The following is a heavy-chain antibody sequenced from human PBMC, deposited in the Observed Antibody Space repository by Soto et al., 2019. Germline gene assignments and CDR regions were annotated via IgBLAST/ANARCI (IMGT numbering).Heavy chain of an antibody. J-gene: IGHJ5*02. Sequence: ASVKVSCKASGYTFTSYGISWVRQAPGQGLEWMGWISAYNGNTNYAQKLQGRVTMTTDTSTSTAYMELRSLRSDDTAVYYCARDTMVRGVITPDTPFDPWGQGTLVTVSS. V-gene: IGHV1-18*01. CDR1: GYTFTSYG. CDR2: ISAYNGNT. D-gene: IGHD3-10*01. CDR3: ARDTMVRGVITPDTPFDP.